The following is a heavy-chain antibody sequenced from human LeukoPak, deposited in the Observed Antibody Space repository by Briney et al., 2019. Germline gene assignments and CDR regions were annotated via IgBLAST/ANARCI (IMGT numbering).Heavy chain of an antibody. J-gene: IGHJ6*02. D-gene: IGHD3-22*01. CDR1: RGSISSSY. CDR2: IFTSGVT. Sequence: SETLSLTCTVSRGSISSSYWCCIWHRAGERLGWIGRIFTSGVTTYNPSLKSRATMSVDTSKHQYSLKLSSVPAADTAVYYCARYLTGYYDSSGYPGDYYYYGMDVWGQGTTVTVSS. V-gene: IGHV4-4*07. CDR3: ARYLTGYYDSSGYPGDYYYYGMDV.